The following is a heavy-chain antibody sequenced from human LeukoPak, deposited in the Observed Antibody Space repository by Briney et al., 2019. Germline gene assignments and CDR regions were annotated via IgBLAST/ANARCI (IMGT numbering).Heavy chain of an antibody. CDR2: IYYSGST. Sequence: SETLSLTCTVSGGSISSYYWSWIRQPPGKGLEWIGYIYYSGSTNYNPSLKSRVTISVDTSKNQFSLKLSSVTAADTAVYHCARGYSSGWYWLQDYYYYGMDVWGQGTTVTVSS. V-gene: IGHV4-59*01. D-gene: IGHD6-19*01. CDR1: GGSISSYY. J-gene: IGHJ6*02. CDR3: ARGYSSGWYWLQDYYYYGMDV.